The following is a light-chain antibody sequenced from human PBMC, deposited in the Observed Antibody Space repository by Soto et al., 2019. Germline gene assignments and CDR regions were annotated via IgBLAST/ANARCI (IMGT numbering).Light chain of an antibody. CDR1: SSDVGGYNY. CDR3: CSYAGSYTV. CDR2: DVH. J-gene: IGLJ2*01. Sequence: QSALTQPRSVSGSPGQSVTISCTGTSSDVGGYNYVSWYQQHPGKAPKLMIYDVHLRPLGVPDRFSGSKSGNTASLTISGLQAEDEADYYCCSYAGSYTVFGGVTQLTVL. V-gene: IGLV2-11*01.